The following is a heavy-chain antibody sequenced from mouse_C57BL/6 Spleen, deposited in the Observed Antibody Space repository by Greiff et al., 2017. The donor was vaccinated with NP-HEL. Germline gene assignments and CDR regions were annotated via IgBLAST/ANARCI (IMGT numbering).Heavy chain of an antibody. CDR2: IDPSDSYT. Sequence: QVQLQQPGAELVMPGASVKLSCKASGYTFTSYWMHWVKQRPGQGLEWIGEIDPSDSYTNYNQKFKGKSTLTVDKSSSTAYMQLSSLTSEGSAVYYCARSYYGSSSFAYWGQGTLVTVSA. D-gene: IGHD1-1*01. J-gene: IGHJ3*01. CDR1: GYTFTSYW. CDR3: ARSYYGSSSFAY. V-gene: IGHV1-69*01.